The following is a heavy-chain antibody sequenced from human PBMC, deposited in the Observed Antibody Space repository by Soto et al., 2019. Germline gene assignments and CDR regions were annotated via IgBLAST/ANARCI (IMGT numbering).Heavy chain of an antibody. V-gene: IGHV3-23*01. CDR2: ISGSGGST. CDR1: GFTFSSYA. Sequence: GGSLRLSCAASGFTFSSYAMSWVRQAPGKGLEWVSAISGSGGSTYYADSVKGRFTISRDNSKNTLYLQMNSLRAEDSAVYYCAKERGGRYDYYMDDWGQGTLVTVSS. CDR3: AKERGGRYDYYMDD. D-gene: IGHD5-12*01. J-gene: IGHJ4*02.